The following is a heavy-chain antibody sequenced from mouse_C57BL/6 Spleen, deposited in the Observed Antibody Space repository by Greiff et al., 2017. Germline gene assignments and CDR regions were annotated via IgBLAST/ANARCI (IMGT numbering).Heavy chain of an antibody. D-gene: IGHD2-4*01. CDR2: ISDGGSYT. V-gene: IGHV5-4*01. Sequence: DVHLVESGGGLVKPGGSLKLSCAASGFTFSGYAMSWVRPTPEKRLEWVATISDGGSYTYSPDNVQGRFTISRDHAKNHLYLQMSHLKSKDTAMYYCASIYYDYDRGAMDYWGQGTSVTVSS. CDR1: GFTFSGYA. J-gene: IGHJ4*01. CDR3: ASIYYDYDRGAMDY.